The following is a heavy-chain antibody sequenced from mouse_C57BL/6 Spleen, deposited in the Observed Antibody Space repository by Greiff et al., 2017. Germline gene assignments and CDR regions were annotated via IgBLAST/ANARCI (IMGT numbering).Heavy chain of an antibody. V-gene: IGHV14-2*01. CDR2: IDPADGDT. Sequence: EVKLQESGAELVKPGASVKLSCTASGFNIKDYYMHWVKQRTEQGLEWIGRIDPADGDTKYAPKFQGKATITADTSSNTAYLQLSSLTSEDTAVYDCARFLDGYHGAMDYWGQGTSVTVSS. J-gene: IGHJ4*01. D-gene: IGHD2-3*01. CDR3: ARFLDGYHGAMDY. CDR1: GFNIKDYY.